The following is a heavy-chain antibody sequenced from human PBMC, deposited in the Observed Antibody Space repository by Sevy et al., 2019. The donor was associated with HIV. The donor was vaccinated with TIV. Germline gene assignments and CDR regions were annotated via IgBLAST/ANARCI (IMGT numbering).Heavy chain of an antibody. Sequence: SETLSLTCTVSGGSISNYYWTWIRQPAGKGLEWIGRIFVSGSTNYNPSLRSRVTMSVDTSKNQFSLRLSSVTAADTXXXXXXXXXXXXXXSYYFDNWGQGALVTVSS. CDR1: GGSISNYY. CDR2: IFVSGST. J-gene: IGHJ4*02. CDR3: XXXXXXXXXSYYFDN. V-gene: IGHV4-4*07.